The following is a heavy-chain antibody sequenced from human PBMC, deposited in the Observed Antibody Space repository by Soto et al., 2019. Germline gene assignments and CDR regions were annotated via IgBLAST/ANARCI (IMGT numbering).Heavy chain of an antibody. Sequence: ASVKVSCKASGYTFTDYYIHWVRQAPGQGLEWMGWINPNSGGTNFAQKFQGWVTMTRDASISTAYMEVKRLSSDDTAIYFCAREVSGTHPNLDCWGQGTLVTVSS. CDR1: GYTFTDYY. D-gene: IGHD1-26*01. J-gene: IGHJ4*02. V-gene: IGHV1-2*04. CDR3: AREVSGTHPNLDC. CDR2: INPNSGGT.